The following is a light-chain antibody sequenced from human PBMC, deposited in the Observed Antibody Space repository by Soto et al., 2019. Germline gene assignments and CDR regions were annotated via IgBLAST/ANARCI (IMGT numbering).Light chain of an antibody. CDR3: QTWGTGIVV. V-gene: IGLV4-69*01. CDR1: SGNSSYA. Sequence: QLVLTQSPSASASLGASVKLTCSQSSGNSSYAIAWHQQQPEKGPRYWMKLNSDGSHSKGDGIPDRFSGSSSGAERYLTISSLQSEDEADYYCQTWGTGIVVFGGGTKLTVL. J-gene: IGLJ2*01. CDR2: LNSDGSH.